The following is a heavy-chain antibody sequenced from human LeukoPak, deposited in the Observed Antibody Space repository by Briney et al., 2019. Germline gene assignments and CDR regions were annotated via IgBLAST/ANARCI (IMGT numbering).Heavy chain of an antibody. J-gene: IGHJ5*02. CDR2: IYHSGST. CDR1: GGSISSGGYS. D-gene: IGHD1-1*01. Sequence: PSETLSLTCAVSGGSISSGGYSWSWIRQPPGKGLEWIGYIYHSGSTYYNPSLKSRVTISVDRSKNQFSLKLSSVTAADTAVYYCARAVSGTPRWFDPWGQGSLVTISP. V-gene: IGHV4-30-2*01. CDR3: ARAVSGTPRWFDP.